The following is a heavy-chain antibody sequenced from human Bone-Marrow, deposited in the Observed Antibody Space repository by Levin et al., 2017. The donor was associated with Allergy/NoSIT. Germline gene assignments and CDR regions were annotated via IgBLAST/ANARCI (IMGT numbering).Heavy chain of an antibody. CDR2: INIDGSST. Sequence: GESLKISCAASGFSFNNYWMHWVRQVPGKGPVWVSRINIDGSSTDYADSVKGRFTISRDNAKNTLSLQMNSLRAEDTAVYYCARDSSGHYYVAYNWFDHWGQGTLVTVSS. D-gene: IGHD1-26*01. V-gene: IGHV3-74*01. CDR3: ARDSSGHYYVAYNWFDH. J-gene: IGHJ5*02. CDR1: GFSFNNYW.